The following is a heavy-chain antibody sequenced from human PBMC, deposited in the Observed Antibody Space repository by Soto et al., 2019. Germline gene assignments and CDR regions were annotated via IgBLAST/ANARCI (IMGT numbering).Heavy chain of an antibody. V-gene: IGHV3-23*01. J-gene: IGHJ4*02. CDR2: LSGSGSST. Sequence: GGSLRLSCAASGFTFSNYAMNWVRQAPGRGLQWVSALSGSGSSTYFADSMKGRFTISRDNSKNTLYLQMNSLRAEDTAVYYCAKTLGPSVVTAFDYWGQGTLVTVS. CDR3: AKTLGPSVVTAFDY. D-gene: IGHD2-21*02. CDR1: GFTFSNYA.